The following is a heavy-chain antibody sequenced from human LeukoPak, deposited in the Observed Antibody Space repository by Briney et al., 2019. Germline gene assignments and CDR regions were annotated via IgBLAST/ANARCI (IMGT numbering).Heavy chain of an antibody. Sequence: ASVKVSCKASGYTFTRYYMHWARRAPGQGLEWMGIINPSGGSTSYAQKFQGRVTMTRDTSTSTVYMELSSLRSEDTAVYYCAGAGTTDKLGYYGMDVWGKGTTVTVSS. J-gene: IGHJ6*04. CDR1: GYTFTRYY. D-gene: IGHD1-1*01. V-gene: IGHV1-46*01. CDR2: INPSGGST. CDR3: AGAGTTDKLGYYGMDV.